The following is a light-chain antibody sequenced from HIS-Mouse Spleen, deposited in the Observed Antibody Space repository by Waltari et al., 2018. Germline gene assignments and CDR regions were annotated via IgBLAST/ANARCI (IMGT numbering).Light chain of an antibody. CDR2: DVS. CDR3: SSYTSSSIYVV. V-gene: IGLV2-14*03. Sequence: QSALTQPASVSGSPGQSITISCTGTSSDVGGYNYVSWYQQHPGKAPKRMIYDVSNRPSGVSNRFSGSKSGNTASLTISGLQAEDEADYYCSSYTSSSIYVVFGGGTKLTVL. J-gene: IGLJ2*01. CDR1: SSDVGGYNY.